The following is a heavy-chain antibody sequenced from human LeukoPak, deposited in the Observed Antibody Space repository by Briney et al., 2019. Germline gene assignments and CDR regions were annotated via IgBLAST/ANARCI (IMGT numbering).Heavy chain of an antibody. D-gene: IGHD3-22*01. CDR3: ARLYYYDSSGTVYYFDY. CDR2: IYYSGST. CDR1: GGSISSSSYY. J-gene: IGHJ4*02. Sequence: SETLSLTCTVSGGSISSSSYYWGWIRQPPGKGLEWIGSIYYSGSTYYNPSLKSRVTISVDTSKNQFSLKLSSVTAADTAVYYCARLYYYDSSGTVYYFDYWGQGTLVTVSS. V-gene: IGHV4-39*01.